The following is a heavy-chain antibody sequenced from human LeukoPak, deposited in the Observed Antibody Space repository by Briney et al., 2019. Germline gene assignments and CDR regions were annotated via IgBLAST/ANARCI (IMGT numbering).Heavy chain of an antibody. V-gene: IGHV4-34*01. D-gene: IGHD3-22*01. CDR3: ARGPGDDSSGYYADY. Sequence: SETLSLTCAVYGGSFSGYYWSWTRQPPGKGLEWIGEINHSGSTNYNPSLKSRVTISVDTSKNQFSLKLSSVTAADTAVYYCARGPGDDSSGYYADYWGQGTLVTVSS. CDR2: INHSGST. CDR1: GGSFSGYY. J-gene: IGHJ4*02.